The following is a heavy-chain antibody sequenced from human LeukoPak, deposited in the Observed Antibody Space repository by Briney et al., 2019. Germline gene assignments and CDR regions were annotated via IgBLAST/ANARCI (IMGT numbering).Heavy chain of an antibody. CDR2: INHSGST. V-gene: IGHV4-34*01. D-gene: IGHD3-3*01. Sequence: SETLSLTCAVYGGSFSGYYWSWIRQPPGKGLEWIGEINHSGSTNHNPSLKSRVTISVDTSKNQFSLKLSSVTAADTAVYYCARVLGITIFGVVNPYDPWGQGTLVTVSS. CDR1: GGSFSGYY. CDR3: ARVLGITIFGVVNPYDP. J-gene: IGHJ5*02.